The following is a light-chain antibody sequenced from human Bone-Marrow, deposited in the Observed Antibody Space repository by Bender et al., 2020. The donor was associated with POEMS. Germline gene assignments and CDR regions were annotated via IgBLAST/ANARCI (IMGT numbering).Light chain of an antibody. Sequence: SYELTQPPSVSVSPGQTARIPCSGDALSKQYAYWYQQKPGQAPVVMIYQDNERPSGIPERFSGSSSGTTVTLTISGVQAEDEAVYYCQSADSIGSHRVFGGGTKLTVL. J-gene: IGLJ3*02. CDR1: ALSKQY. CDR3: QSADSIGSHRV. CDR2: QDN. V-gene: IGLV3-25*03.